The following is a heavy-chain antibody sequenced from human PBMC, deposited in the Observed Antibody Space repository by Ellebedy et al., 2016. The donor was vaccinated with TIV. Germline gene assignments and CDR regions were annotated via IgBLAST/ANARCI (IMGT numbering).Heavy chain of an antibody. Sequence: MPSETLSLTCTVSGGSISSSSYYWGWIRLPPGKGLEWIGNIYYSGSTYYNPSLQSRVTISVDTSKNQFSLRPNSVTAADTAVYYCARFVRATKAFDIWGQGTMVTVSS. CDR1: GGSISSSSYY. V-gene: IGHV4-39*07. CDR2: IYYSGST. CDR3: ARFVRATKAFDI. D-gene: IGHD5-12*01. J-gene: IGHJ3*02.